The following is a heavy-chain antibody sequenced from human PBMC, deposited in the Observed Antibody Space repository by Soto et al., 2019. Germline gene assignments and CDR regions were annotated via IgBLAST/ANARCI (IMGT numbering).Heavy chain of an antibody. D-gene: IGHD3-16*02. CDR2: ISGSGGST. V-gene: IGHV3-23*01. J-gene: IGHJ4*02. CDR1: GFTFSSYA. CDR3: AKGPGFGGVIPFDY. Sequence: PGGSLRLSCAASGFTFSSYAMSWVRQAPGRGLEWVSAISGSGGSTYYADSVKGRFTISRDNSKNTLYLQMNSLRAEGTAVYYCAKGPGFGGVIPFDYWGQGTLVTVSS.